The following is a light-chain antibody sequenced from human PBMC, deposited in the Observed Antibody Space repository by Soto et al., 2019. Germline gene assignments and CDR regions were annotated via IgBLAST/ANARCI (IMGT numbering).Light chain of an antibody. CDR3: QQYGSSPPSST. J-gene: IGKJ5*01. CDR1: QSVSNNY. Sequence: EIVLTQSPGTLSLSPGERATLSCRASQSVSNNYLAWYQQKPGQAPRLLIYGASNRATDIPDRFSGRGSGTDFTLTISRLEPEDFAVYYCQQYGSSPPSSTFGQGTRLENK. V-gene: IGKV3-20*01. CDR2: GAS.